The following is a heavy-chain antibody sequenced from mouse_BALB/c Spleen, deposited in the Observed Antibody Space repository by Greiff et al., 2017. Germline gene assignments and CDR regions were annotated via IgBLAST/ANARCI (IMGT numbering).Heavy chain of an antibody. D-gene: IGHD1-1*01. CDR3: ARTLYYGSAMDY. CDR2: ISYSGST. CDR1: GYSITSDYA. J-gene: IGHJ4*01. Sequence: EVMLVESGPGLVKPSQSLSLTCTVTGYSITSDYAWNWIRQFPGNKLEWMGYISYSGSTSYNPSLKSRISITRDTSKNQFFLQLNSVTTEDTATYYCARTLYYGSAMDYWGQGTSVTVSS. V-gene: IGHV3-2*02.